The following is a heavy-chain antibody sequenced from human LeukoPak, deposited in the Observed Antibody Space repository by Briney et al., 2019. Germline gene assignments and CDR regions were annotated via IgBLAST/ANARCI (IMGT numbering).Heavy chain of an antibody. CDR2: IRSKANGGTT. Sequence: GGSLRLSCAASGFTFSNAWMSWVRQAPGKGLEWVGRIRSKANGGTTDYAAPVKGRFTISRDDSKNMLYLQMTSLNTEDTAVYFCTEGLAYWGQGTLVTVSS. J-gene: IGHJ4*02. CDR1: GFTFSNAW. D-gene: IGHD2-21*01. CDR3: TEGLAY. V-gene: IGHV3-15*01.